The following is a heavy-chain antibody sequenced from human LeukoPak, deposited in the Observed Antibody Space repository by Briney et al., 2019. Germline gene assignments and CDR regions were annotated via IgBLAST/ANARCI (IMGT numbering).Heavy chain of an antibody. CDR2: IRSKAYGGTT. CDR3: TRDLLNP. Sequence: QPGGSLRLSCAASGFTFSSYWMSWVRQAPGKGLEWVGFIRSKAYGGTTEYAASVKGRFTISRDDSKSIAYLQMNSLKTEDTAVYYCTRDLLNPWGQGTLVTVSS. V-gene: IGHV3-49*04. J-gene: IGHJ5*02. CDR1: GFTFSSYW.